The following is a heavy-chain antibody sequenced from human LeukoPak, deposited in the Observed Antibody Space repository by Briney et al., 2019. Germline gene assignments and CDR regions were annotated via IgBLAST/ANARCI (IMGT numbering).Heavy chain of an antibody. D-gene: IGHD3-10*01. Sequence: PSETLSLTCTVSGGSISSYYWSWIRQPAGKGLEWIGRIYTSGSTNYNPSLKSRVTMSVDTSKNQFSLKLSSVTAADTAVYYCARNIITMVRGVRPLSAFDIWGQGTMVTVSS. V-gene: IGHV4-4*07. J-gene: IGHJ3*02. CDR2: IYTSGST. CDR3: ARNIITMVRGVRPLSAFDI. CDR1: GGSISSYY.